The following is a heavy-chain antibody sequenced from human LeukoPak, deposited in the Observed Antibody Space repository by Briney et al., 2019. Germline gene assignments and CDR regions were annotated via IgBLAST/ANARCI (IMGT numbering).Heavy chain of an antibody. V-gene: IGHV3-74*01. CDR1: GLSFSNYW. CDR2: TNLHGTAV. J-gene: IGHJ4*02. D-gene: IGHD3-10*02. Sequence: GGSLRLSCAVSGLSFSNYWMHWVRQAPGKGLVWVARTNLHGTAVDYADPVKGRFTISRDNSKNMLFLQMDSLRVEDTAVYYCASAYTYVRLGDHWGQGTLVTVSP. CDR3: ASAYTYVRLGDH.